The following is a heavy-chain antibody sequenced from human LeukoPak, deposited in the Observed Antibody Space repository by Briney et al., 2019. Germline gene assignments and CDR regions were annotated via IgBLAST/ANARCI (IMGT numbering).Heavy chain of an antibody. J-gene: IGHJ4*02. D-gene: IGHD6-19*01. CDR1: GGSIRNDNYY. CDR3: ATQGWYGHYFDY. Sequence: PSETLSLTCTVSGGSIRNDNYYWGWIRQPPGKGLEWVGSIYYSGSTYYNPSLKSRVTISIDTSKNHFSLKLSPVTAADTAVYYCATQGWYGHYFDYWGQGTLVTASS. CDR2: IYYSGST. V-gene: IGHV4-39*02.